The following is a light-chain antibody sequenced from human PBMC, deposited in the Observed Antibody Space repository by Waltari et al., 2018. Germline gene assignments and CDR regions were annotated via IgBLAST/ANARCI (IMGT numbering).Light chain of an antibody. CDR3: QQCYTFPYT. V-gene: IGKV4-1*01. CDR2: WAS. Sequence: DIVLTQSPDSLAVSLGERATINCKSSQSVLSSSNNKNYLGWYQKKPGQRPKLLMTWASTRETGVPDRFSGSGSGTDFTLTISSLQAEDVAVYFCQQCYTFPYTFGQGTKLEIK. CDR1: QSVLSSSNNKNY. J-gene: IGKJ2*01.